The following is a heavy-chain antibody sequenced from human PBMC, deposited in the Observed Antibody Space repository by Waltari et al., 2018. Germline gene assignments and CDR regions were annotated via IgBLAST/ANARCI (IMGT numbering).Heavy chain of an antibody. Sequence: EVQLVESGGGLVQPGGSLRLSCAASGFPCGSYRMSWVRQAPGKGLVGVAGMNSDESSTSYADSVKGRFTISRDNAKNTLYLQMNSLRAEDTAVYYCARSRDRGPSGPGYWGQGTLVTVSS. V-gene: IGHV3-74*01. J-gene: IGHJ4*02. CDR1: GFPCGSYR. CDR3: ARSRDRGPSGPGY. CDR2: MNSDESST. D-gene: IGHD3-10*01.